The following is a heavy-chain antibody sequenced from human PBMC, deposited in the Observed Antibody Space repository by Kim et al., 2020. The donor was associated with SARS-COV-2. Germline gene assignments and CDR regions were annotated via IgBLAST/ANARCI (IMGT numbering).Heavy chain of an antibody. Sequence: GSLRLSCAASGFIFSSYSMNWVRQAPGKGLEWVSYISSTSTTLYYADSVKGRFTISRDNAKSSVHLQMNSLRDEDTAVYYCARDGWLRGQGTLVTVSS. J-gene: IGHJ4*02. CDR1: GFIFSSYS. D-gene: IGHD3-10*01. CDR2: ISSTSTTL. CDR3: ARDGWL. V-gene: IGHV3-48*02.